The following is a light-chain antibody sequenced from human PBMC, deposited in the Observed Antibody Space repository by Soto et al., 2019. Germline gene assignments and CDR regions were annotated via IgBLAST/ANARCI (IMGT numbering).Light chain of an antibody. J-gene: IGKJ4*01. CDR3: QQCRNWPLT. CDR2: DAS. V-gene: IGKV3-15*01. Sequence: EIVMTQSPATLSVSPGEGATLSCKASQNVYNNLAWYQQRPNQPPSLLIYDASTRATGISARFSGSGYGTEFTLTISSLQSEDFAVYFCQQCRNWPLTFGGGTKVDIK. CDR1: QNVYNN.